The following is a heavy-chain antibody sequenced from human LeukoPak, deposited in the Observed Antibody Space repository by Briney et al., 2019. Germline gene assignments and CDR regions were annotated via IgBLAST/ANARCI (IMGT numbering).Heavy chain of an antibody. Sequence: PGGSLRLSCAASGFTFSSYGMHWVRQAPGKGLEWVAVIFNDGSQEKYADSVKGRFTISRDNSKNALFLQMNILRADDTAVYYCARDDALGDNALDIWGQGTMVTVSS. D-gene: IGHD3-16*01. V-gene: IGHV3-33*01. CDR1: GFTFSSYG. J-gene: IGHJ3*02. CDR3: ARDDALGDNALDI. CDR2: IFNDGSQE.